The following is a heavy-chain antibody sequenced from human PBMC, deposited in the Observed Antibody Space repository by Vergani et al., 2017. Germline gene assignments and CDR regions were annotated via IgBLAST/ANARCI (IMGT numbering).Heavy chain of an antibody. Sequence: QVQLQQWGGGLLKPSETLSLPCVVNGGSFTSYHWTWIRQSPGEGLEWVGDIDHTGRPDYNPSLKSRLTMSVAKSRNQFSLPLNSVTATDTEIYFCTRVDTETNGHLYYYYDMDVWGQGTAVTVS. V-gene: IGHV4-34*01. CDR3: TRVDTETNGHLYYYYDMDV. CDR1: GGSFTSYH. J-gene: IGHJ6*02. D-gene: IGHD5-18*01. CDR2: IDHTGRP.